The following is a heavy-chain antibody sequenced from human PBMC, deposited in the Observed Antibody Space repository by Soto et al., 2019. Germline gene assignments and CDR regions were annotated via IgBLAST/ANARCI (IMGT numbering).Heavy chain of an antibody. CDR1: VDTVSSYG. D-gene: IGHD2-21*01. CDR2: ILPILGTT. J-gene: IGHJ4*02. CDR3: ATYRALRGFDY. Sequence: QVHLVQSGAEVKQPGSSVKVSCKTSVDTVSSYGISWVRQVPGQGLEWMGTILPILGTTNYAQKFQGTLTLTTDESTSTAYMELRSLTSEDTAVYFCATYRALRGFDYWGQGTLVTVSS. V-gene: IGHV1-69*18.